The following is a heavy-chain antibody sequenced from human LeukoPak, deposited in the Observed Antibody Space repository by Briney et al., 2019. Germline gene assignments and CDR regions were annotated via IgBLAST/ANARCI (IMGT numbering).Heavy chain of an antibody. CDR2: ISSSGSTI. CDR3: AREIISSSWGYYYMDV. D-gene: IGHD6-13*01. V-gene: IGHV3-11*01. CDR1: GFTFSDYY. Sequence: GGSLRLSCAASGFTFSDYYMSWIRQAPGKGLEGVSYISSSGSTIYYADSVKGRFTISRDNAKNSLYLQMNSLRAEDTAVYYCAREIISSSWGYYYMDVWGKGTTVTISS. J-gene: IGHJ6*03.